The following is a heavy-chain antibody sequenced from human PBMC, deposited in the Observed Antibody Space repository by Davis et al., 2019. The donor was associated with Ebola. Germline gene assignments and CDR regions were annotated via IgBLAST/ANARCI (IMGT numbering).Heavy chain of an antibody. V-gene: IGHV1-24*01. J-gene: IGHJ4*02. CDR3: ATGPPIYYDRLDY. D-gene: IGHD3-22*01. Sequence: AASVKVSCKVSGYTLTELSMHWVRQAPGKGLEWMGGFDPEDGETIYAQKFQGRVTMTEDTSTDTAYMELSSLRSEDTAVYYCATGPPIYYDRLDYWGQGTLVTVSS. CDR1: GYTLTELS. CDR2: FDPEDGET.